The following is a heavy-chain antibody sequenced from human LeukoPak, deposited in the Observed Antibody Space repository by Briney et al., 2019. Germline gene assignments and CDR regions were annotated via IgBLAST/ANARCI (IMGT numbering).Heavy chain of an antibody. D-gene: IGHD1-26*01. Sequence: PGGSLRLSCEVSGFTFSTYARSWVRQAPGKGLEWVSVIRGSGGSTYYADSVKGRFTISRDNSMNTLYLQMNSLRAEDTAVYYCARTPLEVGATTVRLFFDYWGQGTLVTVSS. V-gene: IGHV3-23*01. CDR2: IRGSGGST. J-gene: IGHJ4*02. CDR1: GFTFSTYA. CDR3: ARTPLEVGATTVRLFFDY.